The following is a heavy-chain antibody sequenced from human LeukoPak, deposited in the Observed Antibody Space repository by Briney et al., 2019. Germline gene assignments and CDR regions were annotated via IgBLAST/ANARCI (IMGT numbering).Heavy chain of an antibody. CDR2: IIPIFGTA. CDR1: GGTFSSYA. J-gene: IGHJ3*02. Sequence: ASVKVSCKASGGTFSSYAISWVRQAPGQGLEWMGGIIPIFGTANYAQKFQGRVTITADECTSTAYMELSSLRSEDTAVYYCASPQPGIQLWGPGAFDIWGQGTMVTVSS. V-gene: IGHV1-69*13. D-gene: IGHD5-18*01. CDR3: ASPQPGIQLWGPGAFDI.